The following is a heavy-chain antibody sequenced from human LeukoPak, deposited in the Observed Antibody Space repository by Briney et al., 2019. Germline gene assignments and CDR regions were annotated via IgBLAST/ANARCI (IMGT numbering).Heavy chain of an antibody. CDR2: ISNSGGDT. V-gene: IGHV3-23*01. CDR3: STWNYVEY. Sequence: GGSLRLSCAASGFTFRSYATSWVRQAPGKGLEWVSAISNSGGDTSYSDSVKGRFTLSRDNSKSTLYLQMNSLRAEDTAIYYCSTWNYVEYWGQGTLVTVSS. J-gene: IGHJ4*02. CDR1: GFTFRSYA. D-gene: IGHD2-2*01.